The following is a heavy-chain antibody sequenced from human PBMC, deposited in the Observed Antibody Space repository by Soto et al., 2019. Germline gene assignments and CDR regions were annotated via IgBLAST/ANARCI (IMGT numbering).Heavy chain of an antibody. CDR3: ARLHYYDSSGYYQVGYYYYYGMDV. CDR1: GVSISSGGYY. CDR2: IYYSGST. V-gene: IGHV4-31*03. Sequence: PSETLSLTCTVSGVSISSGGYYLSWLRPHPGKGLEWIGYIYYSGSTYYNPSLKSRVTIPVDTSKNQFSLKLSSVTAADTAVYYCARLHYYDSSGYYQVGYYYYYGMDVWGQGTTVTVSS. J-gene: IGHJ6*02. D-gene: IGHD3-22*01.